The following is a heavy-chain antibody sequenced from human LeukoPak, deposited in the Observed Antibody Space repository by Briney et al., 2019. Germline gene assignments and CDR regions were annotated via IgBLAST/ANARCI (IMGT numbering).Heavy chain of an antibody. Sequence: GGSLRLSCAASGFTFSSYEMNWVRQAPGKGLEWVSYISSSGSTIYYADSVKGRFTISRDNAKNSLYLQMNSLRAEDTALYYCARVGSGWSAYYYYYMDVWGKGTTVTVSS. CDR2: ISSSGSTI. V-gene: IGHV3-48*03. J-gene: IGHJ6*03. CDR1: GFTFSSYE. D-gene: IGHD6-19*01. CDR3: ARVGSGWSAYYYYYMDV.